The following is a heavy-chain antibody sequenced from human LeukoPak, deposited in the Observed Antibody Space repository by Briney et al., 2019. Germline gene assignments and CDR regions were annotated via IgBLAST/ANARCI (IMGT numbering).Heavy chain of an antibody. CDR2: IKQDGSEK. CDR3: ARGELTIFGVVIPFDY. J-gene: IGHJ4*02. D-gene: IGHD3-3*01. Sequence: GGSLRLSCAASGFTFSSYWMSWVRQAPGKGLEWVANIKQDGSEKYYVDSVKGRFTNSRDNAKNSLYLQMNSLRAEDTAVYYCARGELTIFGVVIPFDYWGQGTLVTVSS. CDR1: GFTFSSYW. V-gene: IGHV3-7*01.